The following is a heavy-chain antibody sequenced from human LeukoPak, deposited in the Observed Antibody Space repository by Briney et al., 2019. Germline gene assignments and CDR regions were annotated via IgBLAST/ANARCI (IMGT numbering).Heavy chain of an antibody. Sequence: SETLSLTCSVSGASINGFFWNWVRQTPEKGREWIGYVSHRKATTSKPTLKSRVSISIDTSKSPISLTMTSVTAADSALYYCARDRRGSFYTFDLWGPGTTVSVS. CDR3: ARDRRGSFYTFDL. CDR2: VSHRKAT. V-gene: IGHV4-59*01. CDR1: GASINGFF. J-gene: IGHJ6*02. D-gene: IGHD1-26*01.